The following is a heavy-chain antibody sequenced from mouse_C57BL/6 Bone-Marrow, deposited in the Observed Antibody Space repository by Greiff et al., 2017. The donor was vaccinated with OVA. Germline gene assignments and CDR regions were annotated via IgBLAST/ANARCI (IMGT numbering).Heavy chain of an antibody. Sequence: VQLQQPGAELVMPGASVKLSCKASGYTFTSYWMHWVKQRPGPGLEWIGEIDPSDSYTNYNQKFKGKSTLTVDKSSSTAYMQLSSLTSEDAAVYYCARALSMITTGYYFDYWGQGTTLTVSS. V-gene: IGHV1-69*01. D-gene: IGHD2-4*01. CDR3: ARALSMITTGYYFDY. J-gene: IGHJ2*01. CDR2: IDPSDSYT. CDR1: GYTFTSYW.